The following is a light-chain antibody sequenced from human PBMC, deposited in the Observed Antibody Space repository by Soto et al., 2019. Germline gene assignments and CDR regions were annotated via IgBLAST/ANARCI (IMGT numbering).Light chain of an antibody. V-gene: IGKV3-20*01. Sequence: TQSPSSVSASVGDSVTISCRASDNIFSSLAWYQQKPGQAPKFLIYGVSSRATGIPDRFSGSGSGTDFTLTISRLEPEDFAVYHCQQYGSSPLITFGQGTRLEIK. CDR1: DNIFSS. J-gene: IGKJ5*01. CDR2: GVS. CDR3: QQYGSSPLIT.